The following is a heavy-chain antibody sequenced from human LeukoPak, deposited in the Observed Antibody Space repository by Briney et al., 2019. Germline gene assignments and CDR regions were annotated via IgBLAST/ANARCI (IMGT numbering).Heavy chain of an antibody. J-gene: IGHJ4*02. CDR1: GFTFSNDA. V-gene: IGHV3-23*01. Sequence: GGCLRLSCAASGFTFSNDAMSWVRQAPGKGLEWGSAISGSGESKYYADSVKGRFTISRDNSKNTLYLQMSTVRADDTAVYYCAKASYGAGSYYTSLADWGQGTLVTVSS. CDR3: AKASYGAGSYYTSLAD. D-gene: IGHD3-10*01. CDR2: ISGSGESK.